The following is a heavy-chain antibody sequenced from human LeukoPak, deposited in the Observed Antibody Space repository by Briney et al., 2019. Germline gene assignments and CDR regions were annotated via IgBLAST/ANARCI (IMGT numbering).Heavy chain of an antibody. CDR1: GFTFSSYS. J-gene: IGHJ6*03. CDR2: ISSSSSYI. V-gene: IGHV3-21*01. D-gene: IGHD3-22*01. CDR3: ARGGYDSSGYYGYYYYYYMDV. Sequence: GGSLRLSCAASGFTFSSYSMNWVHQAPGKGLEWVSSISSSSSYIYYADSVKGRFTISRDNAKNSLYLQMNSLRAEDTAVYYCARGGYDSSGYYGYYYYYYMDVWGKGATVTVSS.